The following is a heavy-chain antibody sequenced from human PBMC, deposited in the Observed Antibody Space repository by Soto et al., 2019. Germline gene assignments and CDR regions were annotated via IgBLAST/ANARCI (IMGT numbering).Heavy chain of an antibody. CDR2: ISYDGSNK. Sequence: QVQLVESGGGVVQPGRSLRLSCAASGFTFSSYGMHWVRQATGKGLEWVAVISYDGSNKYYADSVKGRFTISRDNSKNTLYLQMNSLRAEDTAVYYCAKDLGIAAAGTQSTVFDPWGQGTLVTVSS. CDR3: AKDLGIAAAGTQSTVFDP. V-gene: IGHV3-30*18. CDR1: GFTFSSYG. D-gene: IGHD6-13*01. J-gene: IGHJ5*02.